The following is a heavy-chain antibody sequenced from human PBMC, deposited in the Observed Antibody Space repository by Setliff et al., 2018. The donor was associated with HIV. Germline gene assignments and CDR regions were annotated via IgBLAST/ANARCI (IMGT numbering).Heavy chain of an antibody. V-gene: IGHV1-46*01. CDR1: GFTFTTYY. CDR2: INPSGGST. J-gene: IGHJ6*02. Sequence: GASVKVSCKASGFTFTTYYMHWVRQAPGQGLEWMGIINPSGGSTTYAQKFQGRVTMTWDTSASTAYMELSSLRSEDTALYYCARDSGDDYSDYYYYGMDVWGQGTTVTVSS. CDR3: ARDSGDDYSDYYYYGMDV. D-gene: IGHD4-4*01.